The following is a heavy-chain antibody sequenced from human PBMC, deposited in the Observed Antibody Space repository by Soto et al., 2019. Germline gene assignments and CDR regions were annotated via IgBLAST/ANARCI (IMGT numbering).Heavy chain of an antibody. CDR1: GFTFSDAW. D-gene: IGHD3-22*01. J-gene: IGHJ4*02. Sequence: DVQLVESGGGLVKPGGSLRLSCAASGFTFSDAWMTWVRQAPGKGLEWVGRIKSKTDGGTTDYAAPVKDRFTISRDDSKNTMYLQMNSLKTDDTAVDYCAAAITMMRDRGQGTLVAVSS. CDR2: IKSKTDGGTT. CDR3: AAAITMMRD. V-gene: IGHV3-15*01.